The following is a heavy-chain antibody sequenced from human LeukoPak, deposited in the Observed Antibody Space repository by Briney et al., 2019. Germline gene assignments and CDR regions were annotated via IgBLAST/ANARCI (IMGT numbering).Heavy chain of an antibody. Sequence: SPSETLSLTCTVSGGSISSFYWSWIRQPPGKGLEWIGYVYYSGSTNYNPSLKSRVTISVDTSKNQFSLKLSSVTAADTAVYYCARGGSNFDHWGQGTLVAVSS. CDR2: VYYSGST. V-gene: IGHV4-59*01. CDR1: GGSISSFY. D-gene: IGHD6-13*01. J-gene: IGHJ4*02. CDR3: ARGGSNFDH.